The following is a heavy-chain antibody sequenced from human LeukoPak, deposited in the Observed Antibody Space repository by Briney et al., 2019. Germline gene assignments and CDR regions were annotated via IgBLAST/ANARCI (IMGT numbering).Heavy chain of an antibody. CDR1: GYTFTSNY. J-gene: IGHJ4*02. CDR3: ARDQEGFDY. V-gene: IGHV1-46*01. CDR2: IYPRDGST. Sequence: ASVKVSCEASGYTFTSNYIHWVRQAPGQGLEWMGMIYPRDGSTSYAQKFQGRVTVTRDTSTSTVHMELSGLRSEDTAVYYCARDQEGFDYWAREPWSPSPQ.